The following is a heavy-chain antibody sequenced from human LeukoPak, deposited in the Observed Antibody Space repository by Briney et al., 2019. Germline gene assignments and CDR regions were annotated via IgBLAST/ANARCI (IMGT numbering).Heavy chain of an antibody. Sequence: ASVKVSCKASGYTFTNYGISWMRQAPGQGLEWMGWITTYNGYTNYAQKFQGRVTITTDTSTSTAYMELRSLRSDDAAVYYCARLSGNYYIFDYWGQGTLVTVSS. J-gene: IGHJ4*02. CDR3: ARLSGNYYIFDY. CDR1: GYTFTNYG. CDR2: ITTYNGYT. V-gene: IGHV1-18*01. D-gene: IGHD1-26*01.